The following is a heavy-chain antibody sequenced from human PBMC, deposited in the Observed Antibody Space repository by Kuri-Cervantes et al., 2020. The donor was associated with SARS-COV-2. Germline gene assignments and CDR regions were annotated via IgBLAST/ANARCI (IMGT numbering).Heavy chain of an antibody. V-gene: IGHV4-59*01. CDR2: IYYSGST. Sequence: SETLSLTCTVSGGSIASYYWSWIRQPPGKGLEWIGYIYYSGSTNYNPSLKSRVTISVDTSKNQFSLKLSSVTAADTAVYYCARAAYCSGGSCYTSWANINWFDPWGQGTLVTVSS. J-gene: IGHJ5*02. CDR3: ARAAYCSGGSCYTSWANINWFDP. D-gene: IGHD2-15*01. CDR1: GGSIASYY.